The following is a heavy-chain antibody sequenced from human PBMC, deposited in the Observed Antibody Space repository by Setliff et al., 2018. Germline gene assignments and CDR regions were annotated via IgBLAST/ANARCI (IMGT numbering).Heavy chain of an antibody. D-gene: IGHD6-13*01. V-gene: IGHV1-18*01. Sequence: GASVKVSCKAYGYTFHRNYINWVRQAPGRGLEWMGWISGYNGQTEYAQKFQHKFTMTTDPSTSTAYIELRSLILDDTAIYYCSSDLLRSSSWLPDVFDVWGHGTMVTVS. CDR3: SSDLLRSSSWLPDVFDV. CDR2: ISGYNGQT. J-gene: IGHJ3*01. CDR1: GYTFHRNY.